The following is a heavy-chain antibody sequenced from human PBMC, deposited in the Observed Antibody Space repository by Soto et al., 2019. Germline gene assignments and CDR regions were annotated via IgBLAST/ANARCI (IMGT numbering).Heavy chain of an antibody. CDR2: INPNGGST. J-gene: IGHJ4*02. V-gene: IGHV1-46*01. CDR1: GYTFTHYY. CDR3: ASSVNSAIAFDY. D-gene: IGHD5-18*01. Sequence: QVQLVQSGAEVKKPGASVKVSCKASGYTFTHYYMHWVRQAPGQGLEWMGIINPNGGSTTYAQRFRAGFTMTRDTSATTVCMDLSSLRSETSDVTSCASSVNSAIAFDYWGQGTLGTVSS.